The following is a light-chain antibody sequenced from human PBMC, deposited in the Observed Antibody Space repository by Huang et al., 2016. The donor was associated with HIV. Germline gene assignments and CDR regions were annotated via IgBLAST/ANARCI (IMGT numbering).Light chain of an antibody. CDR2: GAS. CDR3: QQYYSPIT. Sequence: DIVMTQSPDSLAVSLGERATINCKSSQSVLYSSNNKNYLAWYQQKPGQPPKLLIYGASTRESGVPDRFSGSGSGTDFTLTISSLQAEDVAVYYCQQYYSPITFGQGTRLEIK. J-gene: IGKJ5*01. CDR1: QSVLYSSNNKNY. V-gene: IGKV4-1*01.